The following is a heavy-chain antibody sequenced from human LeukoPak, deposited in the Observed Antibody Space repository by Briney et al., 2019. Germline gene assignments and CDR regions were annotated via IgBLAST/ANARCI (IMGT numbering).Heavy chain of an antibody. CDR1: GGSFSGYY. CDR2: INHSGST. J-gene: IGHJ6*03. D-gene: IGHD2-2*01. Sequence: PSETLSLTCAVYGGSFSGYYWSWIHQPPGKGLEWIGEINHSGSTNYNPSLKSRVTISVDTSKNQFSLKLSSVTAADTAVYYCAREVGCSSTSCYRYYYYYMDVWGKGTTVTVSS. V-gene: IGHV4-34*01. CDR3: AREVGCSSTSCYRYYYYYMDV.